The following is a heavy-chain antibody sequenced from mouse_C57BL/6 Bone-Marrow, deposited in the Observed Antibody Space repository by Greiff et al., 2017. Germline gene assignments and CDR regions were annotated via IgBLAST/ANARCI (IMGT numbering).Heavy chain of an antibody. D-gene: IGHD4-1*01. J-gene: IGHJ1*03. Sequence: QVQLQQPGAELVMPGASVKLSCKASGYTFTSYWMHWVKQRPGQGLEWIGEIDPSDSYTNYNQKFKGKSTLTVDKSSSTAYMQLSSLTSEDSAVYYCARASLPNCEYYWYFYVWGTGTTVTVSS. CDR3: ARASLPNCEYYWYFYV. CDR2: IDPSDSYT. CDR1: GYTFTSYW. V-gene: IGHV1-69*01.